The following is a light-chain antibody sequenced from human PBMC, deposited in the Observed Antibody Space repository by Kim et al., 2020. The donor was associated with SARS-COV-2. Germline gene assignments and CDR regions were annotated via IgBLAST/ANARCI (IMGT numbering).Light chain of an antibody. V-gene: IGKV1-8*01. CDR3: QQYYSYPPT. CDR2: AAS. Sequence: ASKGDRVTITCRASQGISSYLAWYQQKPGKAPKLLIYAASTLQSGVPSRFSGSGSGTDFTLTISCLQSEDFATYYCQQYYSYPPTFGGGTKVDIK. CDR1: QGISSY. J-gene: IGKJ4*01.